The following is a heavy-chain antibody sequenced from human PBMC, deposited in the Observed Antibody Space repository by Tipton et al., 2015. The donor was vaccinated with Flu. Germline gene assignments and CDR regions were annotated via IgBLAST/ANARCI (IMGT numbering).Heavy chain of an antibody. J-gene: IGHJ3*02. V-gene: IGHV3-53*01. D-gene: IGHD6-19*01. CDR1: GFTVSSNY. Sequence: SLRLSCAASGFTVSSNYMSWVRQAPGKGLEWVSVIYSGGSTYYADSVKGRFTISRDNSKNTLYLQMNSLRAGDTAVYYCARDRPGGGWCGNGAFDSWGQGTMVTVSS. CDR3: ARDRPGGGWCGNGAFDS. CDR2: IYSGGST.